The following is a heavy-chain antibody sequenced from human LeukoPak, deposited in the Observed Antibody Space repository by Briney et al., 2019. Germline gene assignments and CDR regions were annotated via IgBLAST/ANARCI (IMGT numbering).Heavy chain of an antibody. J-gene: IGHJ4*02. Sequence: PSETLSLTCAVSGGSISSSSWWSWVRQPPGKGLEWIGEIYHSGSTNYNPSLKSRVTISVDKSKNQFSLKLSSVTAADTAVYYCARSEYSSSWKVFDYWGQGTLVTVSS. CDR3: ARSEYSSSWKVFDY. V-gene: IGHV4-4*02. CDR1: GGSISSSSW. D-gene: IGHD6-13*01. CDR2: IYHSGST.